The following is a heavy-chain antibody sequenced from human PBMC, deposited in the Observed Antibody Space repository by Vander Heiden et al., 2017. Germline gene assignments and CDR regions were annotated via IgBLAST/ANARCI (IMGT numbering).Heavy chain of an antibody. D-gene: IGHD3-22*01. CDR1: GFTFSSYT. CDR2: ISNDGSNK. J-gene: IGHJ4*02. CDR3: AREDKDDDSSGYYFPQYWCVY. V-gene: IGHV3-30-3*01. Sequence: QVQLVESGGGVVQPGRSLRLSCAASGFTFSSYTLHWVRQAPGKGLEWVAVISNDGSNKYYADSGKGRFTISRDNSKNTLYVQMNSLRDEETAVYYCAREDKDDDSSGYYFPQYWCVYWGQGTIVTGSP.